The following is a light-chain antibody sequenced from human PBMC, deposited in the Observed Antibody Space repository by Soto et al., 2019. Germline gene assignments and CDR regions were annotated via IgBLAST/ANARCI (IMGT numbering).Light chain of an antibody. CDR2: DAS. CDR3: HQRTNWPPET. Sequence: EIVLTQSPVTLSLSPGERATLSCRASRSVSSSLVWYQQKPGQAPRLLIYDASNRATGIPARFSGSESGTDFTLTISSLEPEDFAVYYCHQRTNWPPETFGQGTRLEIK. CDR1: RSVSSS. V-gene: IGKV3-11*01. J-gene: IGKJ5*01.